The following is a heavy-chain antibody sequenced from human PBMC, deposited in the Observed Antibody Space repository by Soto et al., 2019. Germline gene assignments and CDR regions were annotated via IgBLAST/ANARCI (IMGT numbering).Heavy chain of an antibody. V-gene: IGHV1-3*01. D-gene: IGHD1-20*01. CDR2: IHPANGNT. Sequence: DSLQVSCTASGYSFTQYAIHWVRQAPGRSLEWLGWIHPANGNTKYSQKFQGRVTFTRDTSATTAYMELSSLRSEDAGLYYCARDNITSGGHFFKLGLEVWGQGPTVTV. J-gene: IGHJ6*02. CDR1: GYSFTQYA. CDR3: ARDNITSGGHFFKLGLEV.